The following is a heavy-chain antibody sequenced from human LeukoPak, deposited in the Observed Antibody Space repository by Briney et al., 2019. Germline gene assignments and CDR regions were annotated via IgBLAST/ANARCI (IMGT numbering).Heavy chain of an antibody. CDR1: GFTFSSYS. D-gene: IGHD3-10*01. J-gene: IGHJ4*02. Sequence: PGGSLRLSCAASGFTFSSYSMNWVRQAPGKGLVWVSRINSDGSSASYADSVKGRFTMSRDNAKNTLYLQMNSLRAEDTAVYYCVRGSAAGDYWGQGTLVTVSS. CDR2: INSDGSSA. CDR3: VRGSAAGDY. V-gene: IGHV3-74*01.